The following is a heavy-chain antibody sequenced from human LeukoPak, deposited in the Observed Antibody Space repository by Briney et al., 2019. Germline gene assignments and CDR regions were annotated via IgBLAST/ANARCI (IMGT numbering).Heavy chain of an antibody. CDR3: ARDLAYSRLDY. D-gene: IGHD5-18*01. CDR2: INPDGNKK. CDR1: GLTFSSSW. Sequence: GGSLRLSCAVSGLTFSSSWMDWVRQAPGKGLEWVASINPDGNKKYSADSVEGRFTISRDNAENSLYLQMNSLRVEDTAFYYCARDLAYSRLDYWGQGMLVTVSS. V-gene: IGHV3-7*01. J-gene: IGHJ4*02.